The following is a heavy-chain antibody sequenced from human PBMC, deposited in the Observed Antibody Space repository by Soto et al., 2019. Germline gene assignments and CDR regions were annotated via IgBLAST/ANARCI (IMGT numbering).Heavy chain of an antibody. V-gene: IGHV3-9*01. Sequence: EVQLVESGGGLVQPGRSLRLSCAASGFTFDDYAMHWVRQAPGKGLEWVSGISWNRGSIGYADSVKGPLTISRDKAKNSLYLQMNNLRAEDTALYYYAKLRDRYPEYYYYMDVSGNGTTVTVSS. D-gene: IGHD1-1*01. CDR3: AKLRDRYPEYYYYMDV. J-gene: IGHJ6*03. CDR1: GFTFDDYA. CDR2: ISWNRGSI.